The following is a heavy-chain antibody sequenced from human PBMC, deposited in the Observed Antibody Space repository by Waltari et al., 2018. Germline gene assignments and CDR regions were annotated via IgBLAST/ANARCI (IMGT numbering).Heavy chain of an antibody. CDR2: VDPEDGET. D-gene: IGHD1-26*01. CDR3: ATDLVGAQRRTDY. V-gene: IGHV1-69-2*01. Sequence: EVQLVQSGAEVKKPGATVKISCKASGYTFTDYYMHWVQQAPGKGLEWVGRVDPEDGETIYAEKFQGRVTITAETSTDTAYMELSSLRSEDTAVYDCATDLVGAQRRTDYWGQGTLVTVSS. J-gene: IGHJ4*02. CDR1: GYTFTDYY.